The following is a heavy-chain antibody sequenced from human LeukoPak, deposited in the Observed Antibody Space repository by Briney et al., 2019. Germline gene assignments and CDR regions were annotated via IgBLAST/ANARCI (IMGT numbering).Heavy chain of an antibody. J-gene: IGHJ4*02. Sequence: PGGSLRLSCAASGFTFSSYTMSWVRQVPGKGLEWVPAIGGSGGSTYYADSVKGRFTISRDNSKNTLSLQMNSRRAEDTALYYCASQGGVGGNWGKETLFTVS. CDR1: GFTFSSYT. V-gene: IGHV3-23*01. D-gene: IGHD2-8*02. CDR2: IGGSGGST. CDR3: ASQGGVGGN.